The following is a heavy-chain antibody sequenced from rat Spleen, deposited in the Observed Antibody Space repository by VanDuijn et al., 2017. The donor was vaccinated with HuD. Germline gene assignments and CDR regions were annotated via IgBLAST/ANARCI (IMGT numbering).Heavy chain of an antibody. Sequence: EVQLVESGGGLVQPGRSLKLSCVASGFTFNNYWMTWIRQAPGKGLEWVASITNTGDSTSSPDSVKGRFTISRDNAKSTLYLQMDSLRSEDTATYYCARRHYGYTDYFDYWGQGVMVTVSS. V-gene: IGHV5-31*01. CDR2: ITNTGDST. D-gene: IGHD1-9*01. CDR3: ARRHYGYTDYFDY. CDR1: GFTFNNYW. J-gene: IGHJ2*01.